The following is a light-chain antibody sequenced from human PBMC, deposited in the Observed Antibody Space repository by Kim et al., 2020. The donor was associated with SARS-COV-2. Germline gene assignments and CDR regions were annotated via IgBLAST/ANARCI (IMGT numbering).Light chain of an antibody. Sequence: SPGESATLSCRASQSGSCSYLAWYQQKPGQAPRLHIYCASSRATGIPDRFSGSGSGTDFTLTISRLEPEDFAVYYFQQYGSSPETFGQGTKLEI. V-gene: IGKV3-20*01. CDR3: QQYGSSPET. CDR1: QSGSCSY. J-gene: IGKJ2*01. CDR2: CAS.